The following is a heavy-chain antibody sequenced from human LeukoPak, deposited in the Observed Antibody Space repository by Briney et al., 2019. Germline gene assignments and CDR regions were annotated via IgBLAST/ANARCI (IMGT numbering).Heavy chain of an antibody. CDR1: GGTFSSYA. CDR3: ARASDCSSTSCFSMDV. D-gene: IGHD2-2*01. Sequence: ASVKVSCKASGGTFSSYAISWVRQAPGQGLGWMGGIIPIFGTANYAQKFQGRVTITTDESTSTAYMELSSQRSEDAAVYYCARASDCSSTSCFSMDVWGKGTTVTVSS. J-gene: IGHJ6*04. V-gene: IGHV1-69*05. CDR2: IIPIFGTA.